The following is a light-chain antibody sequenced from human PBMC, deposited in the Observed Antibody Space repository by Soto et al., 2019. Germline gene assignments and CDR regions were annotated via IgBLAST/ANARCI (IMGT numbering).Light chain of an antibody. CDR1: QSISSW. CDR2: DAS. CDR3: QQYNSYSGT. Sequence: DIQMTQSPSTLSASVGDRVTITWRASQSISSWLAWYQQKPGKAPKLLIYDASSLESGVPSRFSGSGSGTESALTISSLQPDDFATYYCQQYNSYSGTFGQGTKVDIK. V-gene: IGKV1-5*01. J-gene: IGKJ1*01.